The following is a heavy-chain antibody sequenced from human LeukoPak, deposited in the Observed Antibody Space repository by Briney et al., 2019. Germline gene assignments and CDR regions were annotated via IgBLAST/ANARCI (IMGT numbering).Heavy chain of an antibody. Sequence: GGSLRLSCTSSGFILSSFAMSWVRQPPGKGLEWVSSISSPGGNTYYADSVKGRFTISRDNSNNLVYLQMNSLRAEDTAVYYCAKARNGYTTEYLQHWGQGTLVTVSS. D-gene: IGHD5-24*01. CDR3: AKARNGYTTEYLQH. J-gene: IGHJ1*01. V-gene: IGHV3-23*01. CDR1: GFILSSFA. CDR2: ISSPGGNT.